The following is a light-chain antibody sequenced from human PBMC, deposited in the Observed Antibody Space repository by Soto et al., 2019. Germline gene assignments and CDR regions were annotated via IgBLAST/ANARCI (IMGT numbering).Light chain of an antibody. CDR3: QQSYSTPIT. Sequence: DIQMTQSPSSVSASVGDRVTIACRASQAIDSWLAWYQQKPGKAPKLLIYAASSLQSGVPSRFSGSGSGTDFTLTISSLQPEDFATYYCQQSYSTPITFGQGTRLEIK. V-gene: IGKV1-39*01. CDR1: QAIDSW. CDR2: AAS. J-gene: IGKJ5*01.